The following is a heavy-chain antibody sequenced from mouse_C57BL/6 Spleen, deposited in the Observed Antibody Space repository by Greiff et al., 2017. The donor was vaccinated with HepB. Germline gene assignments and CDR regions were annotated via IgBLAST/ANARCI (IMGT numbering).Heavy chain of an antibody. Sequence: VQLQQPGAELVKPGASVKLSCKASGYTFTSYWMHWVKQRPGQGLEWIGMIHPNSGSTNYNEKFKSKATLTVDKSSSTAYMQLSSLTSEDSAVYYCARQLTTVDYWYFDVWGTGTTVTVSS. V-gene: IGHV1-64*01. D-gene: IGHD1-1*01. CDR1: GYTFTSYW. CDR2: IHPNSGST. CDR3: ARQLTTVDYWYFDV. J-gene: IGHJ1*03.